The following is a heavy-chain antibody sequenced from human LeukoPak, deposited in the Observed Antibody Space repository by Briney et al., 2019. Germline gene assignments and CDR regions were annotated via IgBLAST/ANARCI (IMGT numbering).Heavy chain of an antibody. CDR1: GFTFSNFA. J-gene: IGHJ5*02. CDR3: AKERNFWSGYPNWFDL. Sequence: GGSLRLSCAASGFTFSNFAMSWVRQAPGKGLEWVSVIRGSGGSTYDADSVRGRFTISRDNSANTMYLQMNSLRAEDTATYYCAKERNFWSGYPNWFDLWGQGTLVIVSS. CDR2: IRGSGGST. D-gene: IGHD3-3*01. V-gene: IGHV3-23*01.